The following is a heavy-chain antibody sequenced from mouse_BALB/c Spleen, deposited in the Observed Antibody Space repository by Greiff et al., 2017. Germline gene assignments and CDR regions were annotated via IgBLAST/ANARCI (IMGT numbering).Heavy chain of an antibody. V-gene: IGHV2-9*02. Sequence: VQLVESGPGLVAPSQSLSITCTVSGFSLTSYGVHWVRQPPGKGLEWLGVIWAGGSTNYNSALMSRLSISKDNSKSQVFLKMNSLQTDDTAMYYCARDRQLGLLYYFDYWGQGTTLTVSS. J-gene: IGHJ2*01. D-gene: IGHD3-2*01. CDR2: IWAGGST. CDR3: ARDRQLGLLYYFDY. CDR1: GFSLTSYG.